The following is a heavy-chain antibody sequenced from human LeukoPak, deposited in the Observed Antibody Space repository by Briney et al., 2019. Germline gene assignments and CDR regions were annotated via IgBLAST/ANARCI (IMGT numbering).Heavy chain of an antibody. V-gene: IGHV1-2*02. J-gene: IGHJ4*02. CDR1: GYTFTGYY. D-gene: IGHD6-25*01. CDR2: INPNSGGT. CDR3: ARGRLDGYYFDY. Sequence: GASVKVSCKASGYTFTGYYMHWVRQAPGQGLEWMGWINPNSGGTNYAQEFQGRVTMTRDTSISTAYMELSRLRSDDTAVYYCARGRLDGYYFDYWGQGTLVTVSS.